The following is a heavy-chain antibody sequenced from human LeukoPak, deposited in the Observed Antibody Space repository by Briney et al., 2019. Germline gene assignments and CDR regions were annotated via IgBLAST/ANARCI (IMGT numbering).Heavy chain of an antibody. CDR1: GFTFSSYA. CDR2: ISGSGGST. CDR3: AKDSDSIAAPPGWFDP. J-gene: IGHJ5*02. Sequence: GGSLRLSCAASGFTFSSYAMSWVRQAPGKGLEWVSAISGSGGSTYYADSVKGRFTISRDNSKNTLYLQMNSLRAEDTAVYYCAKDSDSIAAPPGWFDPWGQGTLVTVSS. D-gene: IGHD6-13*01. V-gene: IGHV3-23*01.